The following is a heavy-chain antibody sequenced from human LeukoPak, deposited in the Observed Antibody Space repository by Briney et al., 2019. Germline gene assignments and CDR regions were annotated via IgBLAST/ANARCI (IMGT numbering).Heavy chain of an antibody. V-gene: IGHV4-4*07. J-gene: IGHJ4*02. CDR3: ARVRGDYYDSSGYYYDY. Sequence: SETLSLTCTVSGGSISSYYWSWIRQPAGKGLEWIGSIYYSGSTYYNPSLKSRVTISVDTSKNQFSLKLSSVTAADTAVYYCARVRGDYYDSSGYYYDYWGQGTLVTVSS. CDR2: IYYSGST. D-gene: IGHD3-22*01. CDR1: GGSISSYY.